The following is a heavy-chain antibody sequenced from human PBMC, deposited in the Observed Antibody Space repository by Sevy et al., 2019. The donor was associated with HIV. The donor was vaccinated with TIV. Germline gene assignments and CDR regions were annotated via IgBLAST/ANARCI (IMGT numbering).Heavy chain of an antibody. J-gene: IGHJ4*02. CDR3: ARELELAY. D-gene: IGHD1-7*01. CDR2: INHSGST. V-gene: IGHV4-34*01. CDR1: GGPFSGYY. Sequence: SETLSLTCAVYGGPFSGYYWSWIRQPPGKGLEWIGEINHSGSTNYNPSLKSRVTISVDTSKNQFSLRLSSVTAADTAVYYCARELELAYWGQGTLVTVSS.